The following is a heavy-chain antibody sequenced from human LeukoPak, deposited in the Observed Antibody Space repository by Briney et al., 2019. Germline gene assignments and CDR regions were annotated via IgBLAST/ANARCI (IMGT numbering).Heavy chain of an antibody. D-gene: IGHD3-22*01. CDR2: IKQDGSEK. Sequence: PGGALRLSCAASGFTFSCYWMSWVRPAPGKGLGWVANIKQDGSEKYYVDSVKGRFTISRDNAKNSLYLQMNSLRAEDTAVYYCAREFPYYYDSSGYLYYFDYWGQGTLVTVSS. CDR1: GFTFSCYW. J-gene: IGHJ4*02. V-gene: IGHV3-7*01. CDR3: AREFPYYYDSSGYLYYFDY.